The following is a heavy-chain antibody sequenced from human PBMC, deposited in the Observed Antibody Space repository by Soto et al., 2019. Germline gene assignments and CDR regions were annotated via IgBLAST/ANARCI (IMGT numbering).Heavy chain of an antibody. J-gene: IGHJ4*02. CDR1: GYTFTGHH. D-gene: IGHD1-26*01. CDR3: ARDQYSGSFLY. V-gene: IGHV1-2*02. CDR2: IIPSSGST. Sequence: QVHLEQSGAEVKKAGASVKVSCKASGYTFTGHHMHWVRQAPGQGVEWMGWIIPSSGSTNYAQKFQGRVTMTRDTSITTAYMELSRLTSDDTAVYYCARDQYSGSFLYWGQGTLVTVSS.